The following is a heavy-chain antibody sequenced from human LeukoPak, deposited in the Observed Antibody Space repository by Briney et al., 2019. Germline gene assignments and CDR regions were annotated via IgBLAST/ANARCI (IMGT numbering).Heavy chain of an antibody. Sequence: KPSETLSLTCAVYGGSFSGYYWSWIRQPPGKGLEWIGEINHSGSTNYNPSLKSRVTISVDTSKNQFSLKLSSVTAADTAVYYCARAFSIAAAGRYYYYGMDVWGQGTTVTVSS. CDR2: INHSGST. J-gene: IGHJ6*02. D-gene: IGHD6-13*01. CDR1: GGSFSGYY. V-gene: IGHV4-34*01. CDR3: ARAFSIAAAGRYYYYGMDV.